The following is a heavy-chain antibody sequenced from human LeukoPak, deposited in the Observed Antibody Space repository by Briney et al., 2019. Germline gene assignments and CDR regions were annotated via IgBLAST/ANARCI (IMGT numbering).Heavy chain of an antibody. CDR2: IYYSGST. V-gene: IGHV4-39*01. CDR1: GGSISSSSHY. D-gene: IGHD2-15*01. CDR3: ARRYCSGGHCYYFDS. J-gene: IGHJ4*02. Sequence: PSETLSLTCTVSGGSISSSSHYWGWIRQAPGMGLEWIGIIYYSGSTYYNPSLNSRFTVSLDTSKNQFSLTVTSVTAADTAVYYCARRYCSGGHCYYFDSWGQGTLVIVSS.